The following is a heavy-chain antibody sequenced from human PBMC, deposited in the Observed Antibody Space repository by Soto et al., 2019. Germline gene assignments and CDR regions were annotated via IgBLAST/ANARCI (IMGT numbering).Heavy chain of an antibody. CDR3: ASHALYSSDRGGDV. CDR2: IYNSGNT. V-gene: IGHV4-59*01. J-gene: IGHJ2*01. CDR1: GGSFSSYY. D-gene: IGHD6-19*01. Sequence: QVQLQESGPGLVKPSETLSLTGTVSGGSFSSYYWGWIRQPPGKGGEWIGHIYNSGNTNYNPSLKGRVTIAVDTTKNNFSLKLSSVTHADTAVYYCASHALYSSDRGGDVWGRGTLVTVSS.